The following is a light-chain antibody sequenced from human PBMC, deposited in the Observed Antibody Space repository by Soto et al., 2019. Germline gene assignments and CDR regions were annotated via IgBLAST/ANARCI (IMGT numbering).Light chain of an antibody. V-gene: IGKV3-20*01. CDR1: QSVGGNS. J-gene: IGKJ1*01. CDR2: DTS. CDR3: QQYQNSPRT. Sequence: ETVLTQSPGTLSLSPGERATVSCRASQSVGGNSLAWYQQRPGQAPRLLIYDTSKRATGIPDRFSGSGSGTGFTLTISRLEPADFAVYYCQQYQNSPRTFGQGTKVEIK.